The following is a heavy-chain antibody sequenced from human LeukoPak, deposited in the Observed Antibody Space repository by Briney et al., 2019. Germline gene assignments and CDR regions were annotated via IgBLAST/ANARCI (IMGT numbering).Heavy chain of an antibody. D-gene: IGHD4-17*01. Sequence: GGSLRLSCAASGFTFSSYWMHWVRQAPGKGLVWVSRINTDGSSTSYADSVKGRFTISRDNAKNTLYLQMNSLRAEDTAVYYCARGTTVTTLYYFDYWGQGTLVTVSS. CDR2: INTDGSST. CDR1: GFTFSSYW. V-gene: IGHV3-74*01. J-gene: IGHJ4*02. CDR3: ARGTTVTTLYYFDY.